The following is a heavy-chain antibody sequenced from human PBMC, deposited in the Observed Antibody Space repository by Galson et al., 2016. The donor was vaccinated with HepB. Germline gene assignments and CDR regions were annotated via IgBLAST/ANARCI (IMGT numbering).Heavy chain of an antibody. CDR1: GFTFGDYG. J-gene: IGHJ4*02. V-gene: IGHV3-21*05. CDR2: ISSSGSYI. CDR3: AKGRYCGGDCYSSDY. Sequence: SLRLSCAASGFTFGDYGMHWVRQAPGKGLEWVSYISSSGSYIYYADSVKGRFTISRDNAKNTLYLQMNNLRAEDTAVYYCAKGRYCGGDCYSSDYWGQGTLVTVSS. D-gene: IGHD2-21*02.